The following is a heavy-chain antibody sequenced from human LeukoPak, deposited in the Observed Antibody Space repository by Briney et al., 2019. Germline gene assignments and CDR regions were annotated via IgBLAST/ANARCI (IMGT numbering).Heavy chain of an antibody. CDR2: ISSSSSTI. J-gene: IGHJ4*02. Sequence: PGGSLRLSCAASGVTFSSYSMNWVRQAPGKGLEWVSYISSSSSTIYYADSVKGRFTTSRDNAKNSLYLQMNSLRAEDTAAYYCARGRMVTTGQWGQGTLVTVSS. CDR1: GVTFSSYS. CDR3: ARGRMVTTGQ. V-gene: IGHV3-48*04. D-gene: IGHD2-21*02.